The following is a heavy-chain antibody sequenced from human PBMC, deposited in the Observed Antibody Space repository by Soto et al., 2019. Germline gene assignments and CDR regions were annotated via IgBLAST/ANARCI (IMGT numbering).Heavy chain of an antibody. CDR3: AGGGYYDSSGTKFDY. Sequence: SETLSLTCTVSGGSISSGGYYWSWIRQHPGKGLEWIGYIYYSGSTYYNPSLKSRVTISVDTSKNQFSLKLSSVTAADTAVYYRAGGGYYDSSGTKFDYWGQGTLVTVSS. CDR2: IYYSGST. V-gene: IGHV4-31*03. J-gene: IGHJ4*02. D-gene: IGHD3-22*01. CDR1: GGSISSGGYY.